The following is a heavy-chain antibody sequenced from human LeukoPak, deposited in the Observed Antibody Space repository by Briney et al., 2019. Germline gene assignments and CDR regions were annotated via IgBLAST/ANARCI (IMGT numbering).Heavy chain of an antibody. CDR3: AKGSVYGDYYFDY. D-gene: IGHD4-17*01. J-gene: IGHJ4*02. Sequence: PGGSLRLSCAASGFTFSSYSMNWVRQAPGKGLEWVSYISSSSSTIYYADSVKGRFTISRDNSKNTLFLQMSSLRAEDTALYYCAKGSVYGDYYFDYWGQGTLVTVSS. CDR1: GFTFSSYS. CDR2: ISSSSSTI. V-gene: IGHV3-48*01.